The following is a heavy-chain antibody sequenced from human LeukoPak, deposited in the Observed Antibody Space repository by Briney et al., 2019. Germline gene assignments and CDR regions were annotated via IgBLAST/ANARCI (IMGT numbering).Heavy chain of an antibody. J-gene: IGHJ4*02. V-gene: IGHV1-69*01. CDR1: GGTFSSYA. D-gene: IGHD1-1*01. Sequence: SVKVSCKASGGTFSSYAISWVRQAPGQGLEWMGGIIPIFGSANYAQKFQGRVTITAGESTSTAYMELSSLRSEDTAVYYCARALHLELHSYFDSWGQGTLVTVSS. CDR3: ARALHLELHSYFDS. CDR2: IIPIFGSA.